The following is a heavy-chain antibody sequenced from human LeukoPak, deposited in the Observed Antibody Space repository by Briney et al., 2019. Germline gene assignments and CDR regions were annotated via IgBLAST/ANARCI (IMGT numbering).Heavy chain of an antibody. D-gene: IGHD3-10*01. V-gene: IGHV3-30-3*01. CDR3: AREYGSGPYYYYGMDV. J-gene: IGHJ6*02. CDR1: GFTFSSYA. Sequence: PGGSLRLSCAASGFTFSSYAMHWVRQAPGKGLEWVAVISYDGSNKYYADSVKGRFTISRDNSKNTLYLQMNSLRVEDTAVYYCAREYGSGPYYYYGMDVWGQGTTVTVSS. CDR2: ISYDGSNK.